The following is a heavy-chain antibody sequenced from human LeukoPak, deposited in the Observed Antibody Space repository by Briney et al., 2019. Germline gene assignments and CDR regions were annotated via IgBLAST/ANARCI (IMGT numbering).Heavy chain of an antibody. J-gene: IGHJ3*02. V-gene: IGHV3-9*01. CDR1: GFIFDDYA. D-gene: IGHD3-22*01. CDR3: AKDWDYYDSSGRWGALDI. Sequence: GGSLRLSCAASGFIFDDYAMHWVRQAPGKGLEWVSGISWNSGSIEYADSVKGRFTISRDNAKKSLFLQMNSLRAEDTALYYCAKDWDYYDSSGRWGALDIWGQGTMVTVSS. CDR2: ISWNSGSI.